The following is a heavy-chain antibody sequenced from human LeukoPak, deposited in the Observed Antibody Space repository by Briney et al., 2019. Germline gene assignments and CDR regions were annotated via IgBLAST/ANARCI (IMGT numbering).Heavy chain of an antibody. D-gene: IGHD3-10*01. CDR2: IIPILGIA. J-gene: IGHJ5*02. Sequence: SVKVSCKASGGTFSSYAISWVRQAPGQGLEWMGRIIPILGIANYAQKFQGRVTITAEKSTSTAYMELSSLRSEDTAVYYCARVGSESLSSWGQGTLVTVSS. V-gene: IGHV1-69*04. CDR3: ARVGSESLSS. CDR1: GGTFSSYA.